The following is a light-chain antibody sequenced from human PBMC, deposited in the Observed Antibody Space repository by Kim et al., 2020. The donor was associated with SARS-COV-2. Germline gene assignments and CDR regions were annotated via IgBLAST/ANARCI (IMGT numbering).Light chain of an antibody. J-gene: IGLJ3*02. Sequence: GQSITISCTGTSSNIGTYNFVSWNQQHPGKAPKLIIYGVSKRPSGVSFRFSGSKSGNTASLTISGLQAEDEADYYCSSYIRSSSFGFGGGTQLTVL. CDR2: GVS. CDR3: SSYIRSSSFG. CDR1: SSNIGTYNF. V-gene: IGLV2-14*03.